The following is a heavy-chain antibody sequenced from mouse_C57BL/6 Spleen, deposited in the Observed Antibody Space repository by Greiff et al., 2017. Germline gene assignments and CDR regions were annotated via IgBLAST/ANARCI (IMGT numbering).Heavy chain of an antibody. CDR3: ARAPLLGYAMDY. CDR1: GYSITSGYY. J-gene: IGHJ4*01. D-gene: IGHD1-1*01. CDR2: ISYDGSN. Sequence: EVKLLESGPGLVKPSQSLSLTCSVTGYSITSGYYWNWIRQFPGNKLEWMGYISYDGSNNYNPSLKNRISITRDTSKNQFFLKLNSVTTEDTATYYCARAPLLGYAMDYWGQGTSVTVSS. V-gene: IGHV3-6*01.